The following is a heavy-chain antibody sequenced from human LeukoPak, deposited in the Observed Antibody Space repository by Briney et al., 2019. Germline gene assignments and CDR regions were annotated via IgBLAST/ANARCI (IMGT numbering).Heavy chain of an antibody. J-gene: IGHJ4*02. CDR2: VNPNSGGT. CDR1: GYTFTGYY. Sequence: ASVKVSCKASGYTFTGYYMHWVRQAPGQGLEWMGWVNPNSGGTNYAQKFQGRVTMTRDTSISTAYMDLSRLRSDDTAVYYCARIPDILTDFDYWGQGTLVTVSS. V-gene: IGHV1-2*02. D-gene: IGHD3-9*01. CDR3: ARIPDILTDFDY.